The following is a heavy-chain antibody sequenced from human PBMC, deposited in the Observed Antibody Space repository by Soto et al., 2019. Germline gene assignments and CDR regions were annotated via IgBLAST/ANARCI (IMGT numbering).Heavy chain of an antibody. V-gene: IGHV4-59*01. CDR1: GSSCTTYD. J-gene: IGHJ4*01. CDR2: IFFSGHI. CDR3: AREGGGYRFDY. Sequence: SETLSLTCTVAGSSCTTYDWSWIRQPPGKGLEWIGYIFFSGHIKYNPSLKSRVTMSVDTSKNQFSLKLSSVPAADTAVYYCAREGGGYRFDYWGHGTLVTVSS. D-gene: IGHD3-16*02.